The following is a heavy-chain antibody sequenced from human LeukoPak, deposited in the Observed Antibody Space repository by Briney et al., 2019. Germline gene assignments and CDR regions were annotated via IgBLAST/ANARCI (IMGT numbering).Heavy chain of an antibody. J-gene: IGHJ4*02. D-gene: IGHD1-1*01. V-gene: IGHV3-23*01. CDR3: ARGIYWSLDS. CDR2: FSGGDGQT. CDR1: GFTFSSYA. Sequence: PGGSLRLSCAASGFTFSSYAMNWVRQTPGKGLEWVSTFSGGDGQTFYADSVKGRFTISRDSSRNTVSLQMNSLRVEDTAVYYCARGIYWSLDSWGQGTLVTVSS.